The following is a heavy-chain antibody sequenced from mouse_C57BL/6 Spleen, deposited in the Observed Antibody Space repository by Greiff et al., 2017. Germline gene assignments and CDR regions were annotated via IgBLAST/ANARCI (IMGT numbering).Heavy chain of an antibody. CDR1: GYSFTDYN. D-gene: IGHD1-1*01. J-gene: IGHJ4*01. CDR3: ARGGRSFITTVVAPMDY. V-gene: IGHV1-39*01. CDR2: INPNYGTT. Sequence: VQLQQSGPELVKPGASVKISCKASGYSFTDYNMNWVKQSNGKSLEWIGVINPNYGTTSYNQKFKGKDTLTVDQSSSTAYMQLNSLTSEDSAVYYCARGGRSFITTVVAPMDYWGQGTSVTVSS.